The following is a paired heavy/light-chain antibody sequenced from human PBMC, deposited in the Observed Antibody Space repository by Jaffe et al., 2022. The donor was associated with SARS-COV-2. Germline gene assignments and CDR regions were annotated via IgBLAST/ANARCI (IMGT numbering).Heavy chain of an antibody. CDR2: VHPSGST. D-gene: IGHD3-10*01. Sequence: QVQLQESGPGLVKPSETLSLTSTVSGGSISGGGNYWNWIRQHPGKGLEWIGCVHPSGSTHYNPSLKSRVAISVDTSQNQVSLRLSSVTAADTAVYYCAGGGDAYKTGYWGQGTLVTVSS. CDR1: GGSISGGGNY. J-gene: IGHJ4*02. CDR3: AGGGDAYKTGY. V-gene: IGHV4-31*03.
Light chain of an antibody. CDR2: WAS. CDR1: QSVLYSVNNKNY. Sequence: DIVMTQSPDSLAVSLGERATINCKSSQSVLYSVNNKNYLAWYQQKPGQPPRLLIYWASTRESGVPDRFSGSGSGTDFTLTISSLQAEDVAVYYCHQYSSIPWTFGQGTKVEIK. V-gene: IGKV4-1*01. J-gene: IGKJ1*01. CDR3: HQYSSIPWT.